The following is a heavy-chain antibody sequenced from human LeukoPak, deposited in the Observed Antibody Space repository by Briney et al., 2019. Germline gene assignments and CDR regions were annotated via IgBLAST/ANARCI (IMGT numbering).Heavy chain of an antibody. V-gene: IGHV4-34*01. CDR2: INHSGST. CDR3: ARGKVFADYDI. Sequence: PSETLSLTCAVSGGSFSGYYWSWIRQPPRKGLEWIGEINHSGSTNYNPPLTSRGPISVDTSKNQFSLKLSSVSASDTAVYYCARGKVFADYDIWGQGTLVTVSS. D-gene: IGHD3-9*01. CDR1: GGSFSGYY. J-gene: IGHJ1*01.